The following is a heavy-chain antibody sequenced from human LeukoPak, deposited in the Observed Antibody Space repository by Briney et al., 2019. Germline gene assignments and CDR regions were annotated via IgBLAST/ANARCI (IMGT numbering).Heavy chain of an antibody. CDR1: GFTFSSYA. CDR3: AKGDYDFWSGYYFSYYYYMDV. CDR2: ISGDGGST. D-gene: IGHD3-3*01. J-gene: IGHJ6*03. V-gene: IGHV3-43*02. Sequence: PGGSLRLSCAASGFTFSSYAMSWVRQAPGKGLEWVSLISGDGGSTYYADSVKGRFTISRDNSKNSLYLQMNSLRTEDTALYYCAKGDYDFWSGYYFSYYYYMDVWGKGTTVTVSS.